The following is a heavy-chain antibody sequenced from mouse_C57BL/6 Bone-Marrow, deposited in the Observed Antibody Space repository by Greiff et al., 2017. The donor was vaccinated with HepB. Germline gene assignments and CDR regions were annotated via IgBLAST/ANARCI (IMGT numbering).Heavy chain of an antibody. D-gene: IGHD1-1*01. Sequence: EVQLQESGPGLVKPSQSLSLTCSVTGYSITSGYYWNWIRQFPGNKLEWMGYISYDGSNNYNPSLKNRISITRDTSKNQFFLKLNSVTTEDTATYYCASEVYYGSRRAMDYWGQGTSVTVSS. CDR1: GYSITSGYY. CDR2: ISYDGSN. V-gene: IGHV3-6*01. CDR3: ASEVYYGSRRAMDY. J-gene: IGHJ4*01.